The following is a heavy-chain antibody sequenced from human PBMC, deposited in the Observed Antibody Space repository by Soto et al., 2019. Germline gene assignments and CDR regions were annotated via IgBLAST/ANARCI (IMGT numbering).Heavy chain of an antibody. V-gene: IGHV3-30*18. J-gene: IGHJ6*03. Sequence: GGSLRLSCAASGFTFSSYGMHWVRQAPGKGLEWVAVISYDGSNKYYADSVKGRFTISRDNSKNTLYLQMNSLRAEDTAVYYCAKDGIVAAADPGDYYYYYMDVWGKGTTVTVSS. D-gene: IGHD6-13*01. CDR3: AKDGIVAAADPGDYYYYYMDV. CDR1: GFTFSSYG. CDR2: ISYDGSNK.